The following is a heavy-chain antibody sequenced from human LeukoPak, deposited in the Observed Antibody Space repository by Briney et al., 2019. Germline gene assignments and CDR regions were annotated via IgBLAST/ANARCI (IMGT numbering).Heavy chain of an antibody. CDR1: GFTFSSYS. D-gene: IGHD1-26*01. V-gene: IGHV3-21*01. Sequence: GGSLRLSCAASGFTFSSYSMNWVRQAPGKGLEWVSSISSSSSYIYYADSVRGRFTISRDNAKNSLYLQMNSLRAEDTAVYYCARDGSGSYGDYFDYWGQGTLVTVSS. CDR3: ARDGSGSYGDYFDY. J-gene: IGHJ4*02. CDR2: ISSSSSYI.